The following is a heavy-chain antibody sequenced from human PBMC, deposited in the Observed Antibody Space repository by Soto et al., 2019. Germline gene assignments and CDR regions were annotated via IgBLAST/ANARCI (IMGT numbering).Heavy chain of an antibody. Sequence: GGSLRLSCAASGFTFSDYYMSWIRQAPGKGLEWVSYISSSSSYTNYADSVKGRFTISRDNAKNTLYLQMNSLRAEDTAVYYCAREPPIFGVSGNYYYGMDVWGQGTTVTVSS. V-gene: IGHV3-11*05. D-gene: IGHD3-3*01. CDR3: AREPPIFGVSGNYYYGMDV. CDR1: GFTFSDYY. CDR2: ISSSSSYT. J-gene: IGHJ6*02.